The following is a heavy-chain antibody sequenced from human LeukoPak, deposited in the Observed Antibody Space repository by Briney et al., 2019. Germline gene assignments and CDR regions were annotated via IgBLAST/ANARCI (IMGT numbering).Heavy chain of an antibody. CDR2: IYYSGST. Sequence: PSETLSLTCTVSGGSISSTSYYWGWIRQPPGKGLEWIGSIYYSGSTYYNPSLKSRVTISIDTSMNQFSLKLSSVTAADTAVYYCARDITAPWYYMDVWGKGTTVTISS. CDR1: GGSISSTSYY. CDR3: ARDITAPWYYMDV. J-gene: IGHJ6*03. V-gene: IGHV4-39*07. D-gene: IGHD5-18*01.